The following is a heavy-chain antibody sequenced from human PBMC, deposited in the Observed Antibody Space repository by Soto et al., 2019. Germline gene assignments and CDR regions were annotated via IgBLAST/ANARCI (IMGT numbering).Heavy chain of an antibody. CDR3: ARVRTLIDFHFDS. CDR1: GFTFSDHS. J-gene: IGHJ4*02. V-gene: IGHV3-72*01. Sequence: EVQLVESGGGLVQPGGSLRLSCAASGFTFSDHSMDWVRQAPGRGLEWVGRTRNKANSYTTEYAASVKGRFTISRDDSKNLLSLQMNSLKTEDTAVYYCARVRTLIDFHFDSWGQGTLVTVSS. D-gene: IGHD2-21*01. CDR2: TRNKANSYTT.